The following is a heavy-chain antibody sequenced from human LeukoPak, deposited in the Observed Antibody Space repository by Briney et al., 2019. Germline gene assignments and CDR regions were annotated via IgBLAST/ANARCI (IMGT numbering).Heavy chain of an antibody. Sequence: PGGSLRLSCAASGFTFSSYGMHWVRQAPGKGLEWVAFIRFDGDNKYYADSVKGRFTISRDNSKNTLYLQMNSLRAEDTAVYYCTMTTSDYWGLGTLVTVSS. CDR2: IRFDGDNK. CDR3: TMTTSDY. D-gene: IGHD4-17*01. V-gene: IGHV3-30*02. CDR1: GFTFSSYG. J-gene: IGHJ4*02.